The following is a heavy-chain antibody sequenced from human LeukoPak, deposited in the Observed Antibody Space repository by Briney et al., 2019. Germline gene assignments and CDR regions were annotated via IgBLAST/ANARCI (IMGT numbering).Heavy chain of an antibody. V-gene: IGHV4-59*12. J-gene: IGHJ5*02. D-gene: IGHD2-15*01. CDR2: IYYSGST. CDR1: GGSISSYY. CDR3: ASQVVVAANWFDP. Sequence: SETLSLTCTVSGGSISSYYWSWIRQPPGKGLEWIGYIYYSGSTNYNPSLKSRVTISVDTSKNQFSLKLSSVTAADTAVYYCASQVVVAANWFDPWGQGTLVTVSS.